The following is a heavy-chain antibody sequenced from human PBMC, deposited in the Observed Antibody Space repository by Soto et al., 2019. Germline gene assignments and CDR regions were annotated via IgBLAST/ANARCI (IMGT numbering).Heavy chain of an antibody. CDR2: ISAYNGNT. J-gene: IGHJ4*02. V-gene: IGHV1-18*01. D-gene: IGHD2-2*01. CDR1: GYTFSTQA. CDR3: AREGSTSGRPRTHAYFDY. Sequence: QVKLEQSGSEVKEPGASVKVSCKASGYTFSTQAVSWVRQAPGQGLEWMGWISAYNGNTDNAQKFRGRVTMTTDTSTSTAYVELRSLRSDDTAVYHCAREGSTSGRPRTHAYFDYWGEGSLVTVSS.